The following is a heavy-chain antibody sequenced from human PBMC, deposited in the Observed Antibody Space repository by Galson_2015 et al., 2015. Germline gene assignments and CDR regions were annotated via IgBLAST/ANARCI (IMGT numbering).Heavy chain of an antibody. D-gene: IGHD3-22*01. CDR2: ISAYNGNT. CDR3: ARESYYDSSGLLDP. V-gene: IGHV1-18*01. CDR1: GYTFTSYG. J-gene: IGHJ5*02. Sequence: SVKVSCKASGYTFTSYGISWVRQAPGQGLEWMGWISAYNGNTNYAQRLQGRVTMTTDTSTSTAYMELRSLRSDDTAVYYCARESYYDSSGLLDPWGQGTLVTVSS.